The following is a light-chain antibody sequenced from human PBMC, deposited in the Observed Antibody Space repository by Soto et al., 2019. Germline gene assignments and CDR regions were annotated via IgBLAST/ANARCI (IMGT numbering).Light chain of an antibody. Sequence: DIQMTQSPSSLSASVGDRVTITCQASHDISNYLNWYQQKPGEAPRLLIYDASNLETGVPSRFSGSGSGTDFTFTITSLQPEDTATXYCQXYDNLRSITFGQGTRLEI. CDR2: DAS. CDR3: QXYDNLRSIT. J-gene: IGKJ5*01. V-gene: IGKV1-33*01. CDR1: HDISNY.